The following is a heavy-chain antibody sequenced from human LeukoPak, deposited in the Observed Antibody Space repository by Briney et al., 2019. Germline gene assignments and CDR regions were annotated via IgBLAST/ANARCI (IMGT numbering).Heavy chain of an antibody. D-gene: IGHD6-19*01. CDR2: INPSGGST. CDR3: ARSLPRIAVVGSTTHYFDY. Sequence: ASVKVSCKASGYTFTSYYMHWVRQAPGQGLEWMGIINPSGGSTSYAQKFQGRVTMTRDMSTSTVYMELSSLRSEDTAVHYCARSLPRIAVVGSTTHYFDYWGQGTLVTVSS. J-gene: IGHJ4*02. CDR1: GYTFTSYY. V-gene: IGHV1-46*01.